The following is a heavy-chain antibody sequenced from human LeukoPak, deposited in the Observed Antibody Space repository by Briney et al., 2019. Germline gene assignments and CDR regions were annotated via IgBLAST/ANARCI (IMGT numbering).Heavy chain of an antibody. CDR1: AYTFTGYY. CDR3: ARAVRDYVCKGGGMDF. D-gene: IGHD4-23*01. V-gene: IGHV1-2*02. Sequence: GASVKVFCKASAYTFTGYYLHWLRQAPGQGLEWMGWINPNSGGTTYAQKFQGRVTMTRDTSISTAYMELSRLRSDDTAVYYWARAVRDYVCKGGGMDFWGQGTTVTVSS. CDR2: INPNSGGT. J-gene: IGHJ6*02.